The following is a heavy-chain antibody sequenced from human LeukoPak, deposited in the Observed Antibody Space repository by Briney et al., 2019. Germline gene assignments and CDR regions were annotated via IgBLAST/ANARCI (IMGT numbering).Heavy chain of an antibody. CDR1: GFTFSSYS. CDR2: ISSSSRDI. Sequence: GVSLRLSCAASGFTFSSYSMNWVRQAPRKGLEWVSSISSSSRDIYNADSLKGRFTISRDNAKSSLYLQMNSLRAEDTAVYYCAGSYVGLGAPDYWGQGTLVTVSS. J-gene: IGHJ4*02. CDR3: AGSYVGLGAPDY. V-gene: IGHV3-21*01. D-gene: IGHD1-26*01.